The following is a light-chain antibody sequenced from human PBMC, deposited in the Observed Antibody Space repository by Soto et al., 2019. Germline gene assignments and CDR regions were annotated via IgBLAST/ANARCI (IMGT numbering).Light chain of an antibody. CDR2: EVS. Sequence: QSVLTQPGSVSGSPGQSVSISCNGNSSDVGSYNLVSWYQQHPGKAPKLRIYEVSKRPSGVSNRFSGSKSGHTASLTISGLQAEYEADYYCCSYAGSSTFAYVVGTGTKVTVL. V-gene: IGLV2-23*02. CDR3: CSYAGSSTFAYV. CDR1: SSDVGSYNL. J-gene: IGLJ1*01.